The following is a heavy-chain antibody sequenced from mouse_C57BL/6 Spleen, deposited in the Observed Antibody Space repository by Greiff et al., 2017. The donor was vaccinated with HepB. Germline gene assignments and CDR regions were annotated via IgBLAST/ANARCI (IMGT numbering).Heavy chain of an antibody. Sequence: VKLQESGAELVKPGASVKISCKASGYAFSSYWMNWVKQRPGKGLEWIGQIYPGDGDTNYNGKFKGKATLTADKSSSTAYMQLSSLTSEDSAVYFCARIYYGSRFDYWGQGTTLTVSS. CDR1: GYAFSSYW. CDR3: ARIYYGSRFDY. D-gene: IGHD1-1*01. CDR2: IYPGDGDT. V-gene: IGHV1-80*01. J-gene: IGHJ2*01.